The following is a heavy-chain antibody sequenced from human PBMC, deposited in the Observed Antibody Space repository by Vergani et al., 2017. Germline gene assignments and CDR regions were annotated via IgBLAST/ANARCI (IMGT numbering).Heavy chain of an antibody. Sequence: EVQLVESGGGLVQPGGSLRLSCAASGFTFSSYEMNWVRQAPGKGLEWVSYISSSGSTIYYADSVKGRFTISRDNAKNSLYLQMNSLRAEDTAVYYCAKAHIVVVPAAIGYWGQGTLVTVSS. CDR3: AKAHIVVVPAAIGY. V-gene: IGHV3-48*03. CDR1: GFTFSSYE. J-gene: IGHJ4*02. D-gene: IGHD2-2*02. CDR2: ISSSGSTI.